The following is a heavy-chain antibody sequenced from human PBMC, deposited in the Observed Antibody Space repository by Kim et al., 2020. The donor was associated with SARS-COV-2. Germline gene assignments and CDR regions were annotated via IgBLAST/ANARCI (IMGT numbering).Heavy chain of an antibody. Sequence: PSLKSRVTIAVDTSKKQFSRKMTSLTAADTAVYYCGRVVFRQWLAQHFDCWGQGTLVTVSS. V-gene: IGHV4-59*01. J-gene: IGHJ4*02. CDR3: GRVVFRQWLAQHFDC. D-gene: IGHD6-19*01.